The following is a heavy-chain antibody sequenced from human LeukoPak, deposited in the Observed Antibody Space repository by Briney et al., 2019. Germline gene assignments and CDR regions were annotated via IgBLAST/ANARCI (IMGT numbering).Heavy chain of an antibody. D-gene: IGHD2-15*01. CDR1: VGSLSSGSYY. CDR2: IDYSGST. Sequence: SQTLSLTCTVSVGSLSSGSYYWSWIRQHPGKGLEWVGYIDYSGSTYYNPSLKGRVTISVDTSKNQFSLKLSSVTAADTAVYYCARAPTYCSGGSCYVYCFDYWGQGTLVTVSS. J-gene: IGHJ4*02. V-gene: IGHV4-31*03. CDR3: ARAPTYCSGGSCYVYCFDY.